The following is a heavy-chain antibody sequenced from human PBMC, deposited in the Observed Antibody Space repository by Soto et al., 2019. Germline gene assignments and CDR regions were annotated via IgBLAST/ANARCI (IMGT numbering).Heavy chain of an antibody. CDR1: GFTFSNYA. Sequence: GGSLRLSCAASGFTFSNYAMTWVRQGPGKGLEWVSGISGSGGRSYYADSVKGRFTISRDNSKGTLYLQMNSLRAEDTAVYYCTVYCSGGSCYSPYAFDIWGQGTMVTVSS. V-gene: IGHV3-23*01. CDR3: TVYCSGGSCYSPYAFDI. CDR2: ISGSGGRS. J-gene: IGHJ3*02. D-gene: IGHD2-15*01.